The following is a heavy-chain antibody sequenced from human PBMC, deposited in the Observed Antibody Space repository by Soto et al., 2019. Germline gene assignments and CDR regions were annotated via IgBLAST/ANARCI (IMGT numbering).Heavy chain of an antibody. D-gene: IGHD5-18*01. Sequence: QLQLQESGPGLMKPSETLSLTCSVSGGSISSNSYFWDWIRQSPGKGLGWIGSVHFRGSTYYNPSLKSRVTISVGTSKNQFSLKLTSVTAADRAVYYCARRGPNNSYGYDHRLDPWGQGTLVTVSS. V-gene: IGHV4-39*01. CDR3: ARRGPNNSYGYDHRLDP. CDR2: VHFRGST. CDR1: GGSISSNSYF. J-gene: IGHJ5*02.